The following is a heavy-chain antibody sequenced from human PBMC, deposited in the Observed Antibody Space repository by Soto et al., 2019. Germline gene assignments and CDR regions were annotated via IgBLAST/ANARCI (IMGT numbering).Heavy chain of an antibody. J-gene: IGHJ4*02. CDR1: GFTFSNAW. Sequence: GGSLRLSCAASGFTFSNAWMNWVRQAPGKGLEWVGRIKSKVDGETIDYAAPVKGRFSISRDDSKNTVYVQMSSLKTEDTAVYFCVTGGYYLDFWGRGTLVTVSS. V-gene: IGHV3-15*07. D-gene: IGHD2-15*01. CDR3: VTGGYYLDF. CDR2: IKSKVDGETI.